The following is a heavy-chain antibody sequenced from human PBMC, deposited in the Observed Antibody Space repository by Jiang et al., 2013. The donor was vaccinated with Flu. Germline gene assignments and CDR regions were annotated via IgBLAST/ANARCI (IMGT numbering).Heavy chain of an antibody. Sequence: GSGLVKPSETLSLTCTVSGGSISSYYWSWIRQPPGKGLEWIGYIYYSGSTNYNPSLKSRVTISVDTSKNQFSLKLSSVTAADTAVYYCASSGANYYGSGSYEGVRNYYYYYGMDVWGKGTTVTVSS. CDR2: IYYSGST. J-gene: IGHJ6*04. CDR3: ASSGANYYGSGSYEGVRNYYYYYGMDV. V-gene: IGHV4-59*08. D-gene: IGHD3-10*01. CDR1: GGSISSYY.